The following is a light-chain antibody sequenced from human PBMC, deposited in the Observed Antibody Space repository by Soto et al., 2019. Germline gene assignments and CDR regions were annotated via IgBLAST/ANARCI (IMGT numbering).Light chain of an antibody. J-gene: IGKJ3*01. CDR3: QQGNNWPIFT. CDR2: TPS. CDR1: QSVSKS. Sequence: EIVLTQSPATLSLSPGERATLSCRASQSVSKSLAWYQQKPGQAPRLLIYTPSNRATGIPARFSGSGSRTDFTLTISSLEPEDFAVYYCQQGNNWPIFTFGPGTKVDIK. V-gene: IGKV3-11*01.